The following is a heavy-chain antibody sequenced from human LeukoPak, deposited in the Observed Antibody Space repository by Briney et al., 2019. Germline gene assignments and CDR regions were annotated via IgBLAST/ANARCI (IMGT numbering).Heavy chain of an antibody. J-gene: IGHJ6*03. CDR2: ISTTGGTT. V-gene: IGHV3-23*01. CDR1: GLTFSSYG. CDR3: AKNGERGAYCSDGTGCPYYYYYMDV. Sequence: GGSLRLSCAASGLTFSSYGMGWVRQAPGRGLEWVSAISTTGGTTYYAASVRGRFTISRNHSRNTLYLQMNSWRAEDPAIYYCAKNGERGAYCSDGTGCPYYYYYMDVWGKGTTVTISS. D-gene: IGHD2-15*01.